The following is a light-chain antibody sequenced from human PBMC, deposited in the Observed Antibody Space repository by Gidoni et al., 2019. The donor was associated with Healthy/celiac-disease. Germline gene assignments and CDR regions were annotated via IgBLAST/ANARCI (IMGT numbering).Light chain of an antibody. CDR2: KVS. Sequence: VVMTQSPLSLPVTLGQPASISCRSSQSLVYSDGNTSLNWFQQRPGQSPRRLIYKVSTRDSGVPDRFSGSGSGTDFTLKISRVEAEDVGVYYCMQGTHWPTFGQGTRLEIK. V-gene: IGKV2-30*01. CDR1: QSLVYSDGNTS. CDR3: MQGTHWPT. J-gene: IGKJ5*01.